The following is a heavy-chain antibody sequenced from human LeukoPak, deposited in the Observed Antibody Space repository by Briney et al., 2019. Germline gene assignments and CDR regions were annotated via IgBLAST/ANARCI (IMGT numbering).Heavy chain of an antibody. J-gene: IGHJ4*02. D-gene: IGHD6-6*01. Sequence: GGSLRLSCAASGFTFSSYAMSWVRQAPGKGLEWVSAISGSGGSTYYADSVKGWFTISRDNSKNTLYLQMNSLRAEDTAVYYCAKDHRRDTSSSPSELDYWGQGTLVTVSS. CDR2: ISGSGGST. CDR3: AKDHRRDTSSSPSELDY. V-gene: IGHV3-23*01. CDR1: GFTFSSYA.